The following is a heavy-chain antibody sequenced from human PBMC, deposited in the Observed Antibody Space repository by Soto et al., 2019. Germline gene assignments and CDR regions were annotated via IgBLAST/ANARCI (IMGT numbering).Heavy chain of an antibody. Sequence: GGSLRLSCAASGFSFNIFAMNWVRQAPGKGLECVSGISGGSGSTYYADSVKGRFTISRDNSNNTLYLQMNSLRAEDTAVYSCAIDPTSYDSSAQFDSWGQGTLFNVSS. CDR3: AIDPTSYDSSAQFDS. CDR1: GFSFNIFA. V-gene: IGHV3-23*01. D-gene: IGHD3-22*01. J-gene: IGHJ4*02. CDR2: ISGGSGST.